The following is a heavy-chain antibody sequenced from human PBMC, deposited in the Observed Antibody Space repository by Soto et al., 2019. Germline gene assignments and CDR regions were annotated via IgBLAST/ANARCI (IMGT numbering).Heavy chain of an antibody. CDR2: IPQDGVDG. CDR3: ARDHLILPAHDFFYGSDV. CDR1: GFTFSMYS. D-gene: IGHD2-21*02. V-gene: IGHV3-7*03. J-gene: IGHJ6*02. Sequence: DVTLVESGGGLVQPGVSLRLSCEVSGFTFSMYSMSWVRQSPGKGLEWVAKIPQDGVDGHYADSVKGRFTISRDNDKNSLYLQLNNLRAEDTAVYYCARDHLILPAHDFFYGSDVWGRGATVTVSS.